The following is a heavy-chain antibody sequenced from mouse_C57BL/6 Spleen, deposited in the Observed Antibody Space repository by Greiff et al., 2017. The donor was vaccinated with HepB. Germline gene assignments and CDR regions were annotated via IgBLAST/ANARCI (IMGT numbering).Heavy chain of an antibody. J-gene: IGHJ3*01. CDR3: LIYYDYDGFAY. V-gene: IGHV1-47*01. CDR2: FHPYNDDT. CDR1: GYTFTTYP. Sequence: VHLVESGAELVKPGASVKMSCKASGYTFTTYPIEWMKQNHGKSLEWIGNFHPYNDDTKYNEKFKGKATLTVEKSSSTVYLELSRLTSDDSAVYYCLIYYDYDGFAYWGQGTLVTVSA. D-gene: IGHD2-4*01.